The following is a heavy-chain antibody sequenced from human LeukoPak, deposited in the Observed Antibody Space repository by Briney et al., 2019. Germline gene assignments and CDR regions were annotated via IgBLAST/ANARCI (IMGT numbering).Heavy chain of an antibody. D-gene: IGHD2-2*01. J-gene: IGHJ4*02. CDR1: GGSISSGDYY. CDR3: ARWASSTSFTFDY. Sequence: PSQTLSLTCTVSGGSISSGDYYWSWIRQPPGKGLEWIGYIYYSGSTYYNPSLKSRITISVDTSKNQFSLKLSSVTAADTAVYYCARWASSTSFTFDYWGQGTLVTVSS. V-gene: IGHV4-30-4*01. CDR2: IYYSGST.